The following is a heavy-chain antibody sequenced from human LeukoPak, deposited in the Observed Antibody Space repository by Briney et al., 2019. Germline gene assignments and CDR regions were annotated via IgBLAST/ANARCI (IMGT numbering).Heavy chain of an antibody. CDR2: ITWDGGYT. CDR3: ASEKNGIFDY. J-gene: IGHJ4*02. CDR1: GLTFDDHT. V-gene: IGHV3-43*01. D-gene: IGHD1-1*01. Sequence: PGGSLRLSCAASGLTFDDHTMHWVRQVPGKGLEWLTLITWDGGYTCYDDSVKGRFTISRDNSRNSLYLQMNNLGSEDTALYYCASEKNGIFDYWGQGTPVTVSS.